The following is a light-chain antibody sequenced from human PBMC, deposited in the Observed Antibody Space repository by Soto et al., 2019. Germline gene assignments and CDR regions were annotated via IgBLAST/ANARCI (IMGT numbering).Light chain of an antibody. CDR2: KSY. CDR1: EAIASW. J-gene: IGKJ3*01. Sequence: DIQMTQSPSSVSASVGDRVTITCRASEAIASWVAWYQQKPGKAPKVLIYKSYILQSGVPSRFSGSGSGTDFTLTISNLQHEDFATYFCQQVNSFPFTFGPGTKVDI. V-gene: IGKV1-12*01. CDR3: QQVNSFPFT.